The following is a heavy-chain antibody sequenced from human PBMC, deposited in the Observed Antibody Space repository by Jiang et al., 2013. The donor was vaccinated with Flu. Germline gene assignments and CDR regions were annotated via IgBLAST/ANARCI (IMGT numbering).Heavy chain of an antibody. V-gene: IGHV1-24*01. CDR2: FDPEDGET. D-gene: IGHD1-26*01. Sequence: SGAEVKKPGASVKASCKVSGYTLTELSMHWVRQAPGKGLEWMGGFDPEDGETIYAQKFQGRVTMTEDTSTDTAYMELSSLRSEDTAVYYCATGPYSGSYVGYFDYWGQGTLVTVSS. CDR1: GYTLTELS. CDR3: ATGPYSGSYVGYFDY. J-gene: IGHJ4*02.